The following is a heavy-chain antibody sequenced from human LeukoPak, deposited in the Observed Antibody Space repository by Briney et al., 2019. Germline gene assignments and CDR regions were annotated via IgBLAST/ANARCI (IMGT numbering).Heavy chain of an antibody. CDR1: GFTLSSYA. V-gene: IGHV3-23*01. CDR2: ISGSGVST. CDR3: AKDRGVPAASPYYYYGMDV. D-gene: IGHD2-2*01. J-gene: IGHJ6*02. Sequence: GGSLILSCAASGFTLSSYAMSWVRQAPGKGLEWVSVISGSGVSTYYVDSVKGRFTISRDNSKNTLYLQMNSLRAEDTAVYYCAKDRGVPAASPYYYYGMDVWGQGTTVTVSS.